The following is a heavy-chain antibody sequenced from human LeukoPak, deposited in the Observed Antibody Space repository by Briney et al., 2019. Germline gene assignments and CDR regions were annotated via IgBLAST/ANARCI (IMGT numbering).Heavy chain of an antibody. CDR2: ISGSGDST. Sequence: GGSLRLSCAASGFTFSSYAMSWVRQAPGKGLEWVSTISGSGDSTYYADSVKGWFTISRDKSKNTLYLQMNSLRAEDTAVYYCAKDRGRRDGYNLNYFDYWGQGTLVTVSS. D-gene: IGHD5-24*01. J-gene: IGHJ4*02. CDR3: AKDRGRRDGYNLNYFDY. V-gene: IGHV3-23*01. CDR1: GFTFSSYA.